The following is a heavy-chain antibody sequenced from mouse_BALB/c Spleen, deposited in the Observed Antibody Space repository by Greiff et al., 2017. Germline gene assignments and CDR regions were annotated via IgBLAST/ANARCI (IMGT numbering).Heavy chain of an antibody. V-gene: IGHV3-6*02. D-gene: IGHD4-1*01. CDR2: ISYDGSN. Sequence: EVQLKESGPGLVKPSQSLSLTCSVTGYSITSGYYWNWIRQFPGNKLEWMGYISYDGSNNYNPSLKNRISITRDTSKNQFFLKLNSVTTEDTATYYCAMGLGAMDYWGQGTSVTVSS. CDR3: AMGLGAMDY. CDR1: GYSITSGYY. J-gene: IGHJ4*01.